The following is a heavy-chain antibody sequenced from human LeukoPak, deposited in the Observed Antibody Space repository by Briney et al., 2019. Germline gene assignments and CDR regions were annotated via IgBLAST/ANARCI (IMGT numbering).Heavy chain of an antibody. V-gene: IGHV3-30*03. Sequence: GRSLRLSCAASGFTFSRYAMHWVRQAPGKGLEWVALISYDGSNKYYVDSVKGRFTISRDNSKYTLYLQTNSLRAEDTALYYCVRDRDSTGYYDYWGQGTLVTVSS. CDR1: GFTFSRYA. CDR3: VRDRDSTGYYDY. J-gene: IGHJ4*02. D-gene: IGHD3-22*01. CDR2: ISYDGSNK.